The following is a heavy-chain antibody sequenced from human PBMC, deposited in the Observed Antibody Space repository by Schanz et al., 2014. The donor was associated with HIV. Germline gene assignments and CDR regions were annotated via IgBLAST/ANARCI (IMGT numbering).Heavy chain of an antibody. CDR2: IWYDGSNK. D-gene: IGHD6-6*01. CDR3: ASTEYPYTTSSDYYYGMDV. V-gene: IGHV3-33*01. CDR1: GFTFSSYG. J-gene: IGHJ6*02. Sequence: QVELVESGGGVVQPGRSLSLSCAASGFTFSSYGMHWVRQAPGKGLEWVAVIWYDGSNKYYADSVKGRFTISRDNSKNTLYLQMNSLRAEDTAVYYCASTEYPYTTSSDYYYGMDVWGQGTTVTVSS.